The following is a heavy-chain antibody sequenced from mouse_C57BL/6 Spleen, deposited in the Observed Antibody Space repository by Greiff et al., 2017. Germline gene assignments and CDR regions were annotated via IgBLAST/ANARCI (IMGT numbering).Heavy chain of an antibody. V-gene: IGHV3-6*01. J-gene: IGHJ2*01. Sequence: EVKLVESGPGLVKPSQSLSLTCSVTGYSITSVYYWNWIRQFPGNKLEWMGYISYDGSNNYNPSLKNRISITRDTSKNQFFLKLNSVTTEDTATYYCARGSNWYFDYWGQGTTLTVSS. CDR1: GYSITSVYY. D-gene: IGHD4-1*01. CDR3: ARGSNWYFDY. CDR2: ISYDGSN.